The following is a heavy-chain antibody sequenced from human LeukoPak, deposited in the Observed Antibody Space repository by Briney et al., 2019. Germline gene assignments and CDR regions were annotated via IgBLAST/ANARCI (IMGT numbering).Heavy chain of an antibody. J-gene: IGHJ6*02. V-gene: IGHV3-7*03. CDR1: GFTFSSYW. CDR2: IKQDGSEK. Sequence: GGSLRLSCAASGFTFSSYWMSWVRQAPGKGLEWVANIKQDGSEKYYVDSVKGRFTIPRDNAKNSLYLQMNSLRAEDTALYYCAKEMAAWADVWGQGTTVTVSS. D-gene: IGHD5-24*01. CDR3: AKEMAAWADV.